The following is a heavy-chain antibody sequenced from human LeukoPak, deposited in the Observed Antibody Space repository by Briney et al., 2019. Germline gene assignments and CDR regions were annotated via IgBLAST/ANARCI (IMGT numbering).Heavy chain of an antibody. CDR2: ISGSGVTT. D-gene: IGHD1-26*01. J-gene: IGHJ3*02. CDR3: TKGPWDLPHAFDI. CDR1: GFTLSSCA. V-gene: IGHV3-23*01. Sequence: PGGSLRLSCTASGFTLSSCAMSWVRQAPGKGLECVSTISGSGVTTRYADSVRGRFTISRDSSKNTLYLQVNSLRAEDTAIYYCTKGPWDLPHAFDIWGLGTMVTVSS.